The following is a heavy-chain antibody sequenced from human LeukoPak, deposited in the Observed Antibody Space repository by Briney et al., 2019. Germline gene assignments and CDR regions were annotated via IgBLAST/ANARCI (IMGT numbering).Heavy chain of an antibody. CDR1: GGSTSSDY. V-gene: IGHV4-59*08. Sequence: SETPSLTCTVSGGSTSSDYWSWIRQSPGKGLEWVGYVYNSGDTGKNPSLKSRVTILLDTSKNQCSLKLTSVSAADTAVYYCARLKLGAYFDLWGRGTLVTVSS. J-gene: IGHJ2*01. D-gene: IGHD3-16*01. CDR3: ARLKLGAYFDL. CDR2: VYNSGDT.